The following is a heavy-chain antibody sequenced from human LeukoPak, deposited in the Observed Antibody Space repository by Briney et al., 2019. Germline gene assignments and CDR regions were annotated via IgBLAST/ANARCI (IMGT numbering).Heavy chain of an antibody. CDR1: GFTFSSYW. Sequence: GSLRLSCAASGFTFSSYWMSWVRQAPGKGLEWVANIKQDGSEKYYVDSVKGRFTISRDNAKNSLYLQMNSLRAEDTAVYYCAREGDSSSWYPEADYWGQGTLVTVSS. J-gene: IGHJ4*02. D-gene: IGHD6-13*01. V-gene: IGHV3-7*03. CDR3: AREGDSSSWYPEADY. CDR2: IKQDGSEK.